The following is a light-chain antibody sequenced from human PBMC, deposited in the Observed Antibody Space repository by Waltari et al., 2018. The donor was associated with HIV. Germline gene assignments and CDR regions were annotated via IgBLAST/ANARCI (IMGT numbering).Light chain of an antibody. Sequence: QSALTQPPSASGSPGQSVTISCTGASSDVGAFNSVPWYQQHPGKAPKLLIYDVTKRPSGVPDRFSGSKSGNTASLTVSGLQAEDEAHYYCSSYAGSSMSYAFGTGTKVTVL. J-gene: IGLJ1*01. CDR3: SSYAGSSMSYA. CDR2: DVT. V-gene: IGLV2-8*01. CDR1: SSDVGAFNS.